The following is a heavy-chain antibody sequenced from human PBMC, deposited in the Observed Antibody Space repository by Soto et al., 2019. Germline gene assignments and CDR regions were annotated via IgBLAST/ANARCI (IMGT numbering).Heavy chain of an antibody. CDR2: ISTTSTYI. CDR3: VRDYVMDV. J-gene: IGHJ6*02. Sequence: PGGSLRLSCPASGFTFSGAAMNWDRQAPGKGLEWVSSISTTSTYIYYAESVKGRFTISRDNANNSLHLQMNSLRAEDTAVYYCVRDYVMDVWGQGTTVSVSS. CDR1: GFTFSGAA. D-gene: IGHD3-10*02. V-gene: IGHV3-21*01.